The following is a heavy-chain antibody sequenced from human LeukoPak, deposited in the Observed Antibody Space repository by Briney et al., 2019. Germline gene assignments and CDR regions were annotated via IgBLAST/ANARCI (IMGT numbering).Heavy chain of an antibody. J-gene: IGHJ3*02. Sequence: PSETLSLTCVVSGGSINSRDYYWSWIQQPAGKGLEWIGHIYESGNTYFNPSLKSRVTISLDRSRNQFSLKLTSMTVADTAMYYCARRSLNAFDIWGQGTVVTVSS. CDR1: GGSINSRDYY. CDR2: IYESGNT. CDR3: ARRSLNAFDI. D-gene: IGHD2-15*01. V-gene: IGHV4-30-2*01.